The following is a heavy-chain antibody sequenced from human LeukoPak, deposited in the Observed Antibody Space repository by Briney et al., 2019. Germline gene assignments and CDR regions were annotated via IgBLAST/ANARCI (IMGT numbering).Heavy chain of an antibody. CDR3: AKDSYGSGSSHLGP. CDR1: GFTFSTYG. CDR2: IRYDGSNK. D-gene: IGHD3-10*01. Sequence: GRSLRLSCAASGFTFSTYGMHWVRQAPGKGLEWVAFIRYDGSNKYYADSVKGRFTISRDNSKNTLYLQMIRLRAEDTAVYYCAKDSYGSGSSHLGPWGQGTLVTVSS. J-gene: IGHJ5*02. V-gene: IGHV3-30*02.